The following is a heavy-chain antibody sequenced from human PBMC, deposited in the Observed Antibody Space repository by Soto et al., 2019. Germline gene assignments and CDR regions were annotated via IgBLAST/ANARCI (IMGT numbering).Heavy chain of an antibody. Sequence: SGPTLVNPTQTLTLTCTLSGFSLNTSEMCVSWIRQPPGKALEWLALIDWDDEKYYSTSLKTRLTISKDTSKNQVVLTMTNMDPLDTATYYCARSSGSYSHYDYWGQGTLVTVSS. CDR2: IDWDDEK. V-gene: IGHV2-70*01. D-gene: IGHD1-26*01. CDR1: GFSLNTSEMC. J-gene: IGHJ4*02. CDR3: ARSSGSYSHYDY.